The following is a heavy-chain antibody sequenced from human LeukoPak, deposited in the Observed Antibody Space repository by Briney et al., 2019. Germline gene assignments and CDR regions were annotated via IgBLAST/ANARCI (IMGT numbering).Heavy chain of an antibody. J-gene: IGHJ4*02. CDR3: ASSTIIVGATHYFDY. Sequence: PSETLSLTCTASGGSISSSSYYWGWIRQPPGKGLEWIGSIYYSGSTYYNPSLKSRVTISVDTSKNQFSLKLSSVTAADTAVYYCASSTIIVGATHYFDYWGQGTLVTVSS. CDR1: GGSISSSSYY. D-gene: IGHD1-26*01. CDR2: IYYSGST. V-gene: IGHV4-39*07.